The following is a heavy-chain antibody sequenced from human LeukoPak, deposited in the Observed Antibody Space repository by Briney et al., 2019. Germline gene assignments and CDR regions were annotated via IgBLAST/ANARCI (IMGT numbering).Heavy chain of an antibody. Sequence: SETLSLTCAVYGGSFSGYYWSWIRQPPGKGLEWIGEINHSGSTNYNPSLKSRVTISVDTSKNQFSLKLSSVPAADTAVYYCARDDLHRNTGKDYWGQGTLVTVSS. CDR2: INHSGST. CDR3: ARDDLHRNTGKDY. V-gene: IGHV4-34*01. J-gene: IGHJ4*02. D-gene: IGHD3-3*01. CDR1: GGSFSGYY.